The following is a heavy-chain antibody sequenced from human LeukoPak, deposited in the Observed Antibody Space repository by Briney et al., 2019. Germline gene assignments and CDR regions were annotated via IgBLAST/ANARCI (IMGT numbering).Heavy chain of an antibody. CDR1: GGTFSSYA. V-gene: IGHV1-69*13. D-gene: IGHD2-2*02. J-gene: IGHJ6*02. Sequence: SVKVSCKASGGTFSSYAISWVRQAPGQGLEWMGGIIPIFGTANYAQKFQGRVTITADESTGTAYMELSSLRSEDTAVYYCARDFADIVVVPAAIADYYYGMDVWGQGTTVTVSS. CDR2: IIPIFGTA. CDR3: ARDFADIVVVPAAIADYYYGMDV.